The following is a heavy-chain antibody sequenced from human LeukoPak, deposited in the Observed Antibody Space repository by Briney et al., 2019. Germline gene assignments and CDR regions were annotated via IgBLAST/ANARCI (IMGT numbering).Heavy chain of an antibody. CDR1: AYSISSAYY. CDR3: ASHYYDSSGFGPNWFDP. CDR2: INHSGST. D-gene: IGHD3-22*01. Sequence: SETLSLTCTVSAYSISSAYYWGWIRQPPGKGLEWIGEINHSGSTNYNPSLKSRVTISVDTSKNQFSLKLSSVTAADTAVYYCASHYYDSSGFGPNWFDPWGQGTLVTVSS. V-gene: IGHV4-38-2*02. J-gene: IGHJ5*02.